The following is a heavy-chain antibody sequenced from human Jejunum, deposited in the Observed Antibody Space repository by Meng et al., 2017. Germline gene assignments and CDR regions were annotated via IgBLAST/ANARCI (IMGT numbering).Heavy chain of an antibody. V-gene: IGHV3-49*04. CDR2: VRSKVYGGTT. J-gene: IGHJ6*02. D-gene: IGHD1-26*01. Sequence: GESLKISCSASGFNFGNYALTWVRQAPGKGLEWLGFVRSKVYGGTTDYAASVKGRFTISRDDSGGVAYLQMDSLRIEDTAVYFCSRGSGRDFYYYGMDVWGQGTTVT. CDR1: GFNFGNYA. CDR3: SRGSGRDFYYYGMDV.